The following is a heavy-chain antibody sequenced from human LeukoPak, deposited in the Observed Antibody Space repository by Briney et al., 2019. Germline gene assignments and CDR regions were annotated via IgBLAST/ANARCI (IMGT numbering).Heavy chain of an antibody. CDR3: ARSYGSGRLHNWFDP. D-gene: IGHD3-10*01. Sequence: YPSETLSLTCTVSGDSIIMSSRYYWAWIRQPPGKGLGWIGNIYYSGSTYYNPSLKSRATMSVDTSKNQFSLKMSSVTIADTAVYYCARSYGSGRLHNWFDPWGQGTLVTVSS. CDR1: GDSIIMSSRYY. J-gene: IGHJ5*02. CDR2: IYYSGST. V-gene: IGHV4-39*01.